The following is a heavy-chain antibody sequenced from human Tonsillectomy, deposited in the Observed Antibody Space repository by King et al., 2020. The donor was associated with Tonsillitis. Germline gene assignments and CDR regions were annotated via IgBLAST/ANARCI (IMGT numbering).Heavy chain of an antibody. CDR1: GFTFSNYA. CDR3: ARAGTAAAGTGY. J-gene: IGHJ4*02. Sequence: VQLVESGGGVVQPGRSLRLSCAASGFTFSNYAMHWVRQAPGKGLEWVTVVSYDGSNKSYADSVKGRFTISRDNSKNTLYLQMNSLRAEDTAVYYCARAGTAAAGTGYWGQGTLVTVSS. CDR2: VSYDGSNK. V-gene: IGHV3-30-3*01. D-gene: IGHD6-13*01.